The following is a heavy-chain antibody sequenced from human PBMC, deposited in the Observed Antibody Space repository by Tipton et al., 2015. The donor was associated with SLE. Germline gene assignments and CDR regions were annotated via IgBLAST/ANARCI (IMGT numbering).Heavy chain of an antibody. J-gene: IGHJ3*02. CDR3: ARDLGSGGAFDI. V-gene: IGHV4-61*01. Sequence: TLSLTCTVSGGSINSGSYYWSWIRQPPGKGLQWIGYISYSGSTNYNPSLKSRVTISIDTSKNQFSLKLTSVTAADTAVYYCARDLGSGGAFDIWGQGTMVTVSS. CDR2: ISYSGST. CDR1: GGSINSGSYY. D-gene: IGHD1-26*01.